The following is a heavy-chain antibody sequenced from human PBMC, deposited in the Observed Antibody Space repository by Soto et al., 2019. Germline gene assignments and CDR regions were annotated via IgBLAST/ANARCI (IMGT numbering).Heavy chain of an antibody. CDR1: GFTVSSNY. CDR3: ARNGDSSDDRGLFDP. CDR2: IYSGGTT. D-gene: IGHD3-22*01. Sequence: EVQLVESGGGLVQPGGSLRLSCAASGFTVSSNYMSWVRQAPGKGLEWVSVIYSGGTTYYAESVKGRFTISRDNSKNTPYLKMNSLRAEDTAVYYCARNGDSSDDRGLFDPWGQGTLVTVSS. V-gene: IGHV3-66*01. J-gene: IGHJ5*02.